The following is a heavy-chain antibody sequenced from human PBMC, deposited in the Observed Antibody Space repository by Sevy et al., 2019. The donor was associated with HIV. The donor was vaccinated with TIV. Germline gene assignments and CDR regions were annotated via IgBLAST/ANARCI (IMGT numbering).Heavy chain of an antibody. CDR3: AKDLAGPGRRYFEF. D-gene: IGHD6-13*01. J-gene: IGHJ4*02. V-gene: IGHV3-30*02. Sequence: GGSLRLSCTASGFTFSNFGMHWVRQVPGKGLEWVTFIRYDGSDKYYAASVKGRFTISRDDSKNTLYLQMDSLRPEDTAIYYCAKDLAGPGRRYFEFWGQGALVTVSS. CDR2: IRYDGSDK. CDR1: GFTFSNFG.